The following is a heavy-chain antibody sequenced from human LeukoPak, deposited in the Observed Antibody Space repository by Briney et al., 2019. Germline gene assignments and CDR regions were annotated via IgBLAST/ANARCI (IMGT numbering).Heavy chain of an antibody. J-gene: IGHJ4*02. CDR3: ARRPFLYGFRTYFDN. D-gene: IGHD3-10*01. V-gene: IGHV4-34*01. CDR1: GGSFSAFH. Sequence: SETLSLTCAVYGGSFSAFHWNWIRQSPAKGLEWLGEMRQSGTPRSNPPPSSRVTLYLDKRKNQFSLKVRSVTAAETLLYYSARRPFLYGFRTYFDNWAQGTLVTVSS. CDR2: MRQSGTP.